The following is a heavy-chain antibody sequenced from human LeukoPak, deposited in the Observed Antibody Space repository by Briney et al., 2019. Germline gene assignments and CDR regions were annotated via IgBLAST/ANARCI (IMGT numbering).Heavy chain of an antibody. Sequence: GGSLRLSCAASRLTFSSYSMNWVRQAPGKGLEWISYVSSGSSTIYYADSVKGRFTISRDNAKNSLYLHLSSLRAEDTAVYYCARSGSSYDGSQSWFDYWGQGTLVTVSS. CDR1: RLTFSSYS. J-gene: IGHJ4*02. CDR3: ARSGSSYDGSQSWFDY. V-gene: IGHV3-48*01. D-gene: IGHD3-22*01. CDR2: VSSGSSTI.